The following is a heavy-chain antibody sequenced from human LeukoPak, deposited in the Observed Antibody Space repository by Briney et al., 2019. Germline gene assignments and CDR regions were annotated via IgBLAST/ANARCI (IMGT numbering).Heavy chain of an antibody. CDR3: ASSPLLWVGELLETYYMDV. D-gene: IGHD3-10*01. Sequence: SGGSLRPSCAAAGFTFSSYEMNWVRQAPGKGLEWVSYISSSGSTIYYADSVKGRFTISRANAKNSLYLQMNSLRAEDTAVYYCASSPLLWVGELLETYYMDVWGKGTTVTISS. J-gene: IGHJ6*03. CDR2: ISSSGSTI. CDR1: GFTFSSYE. V-gene: IGHV3-48*03.